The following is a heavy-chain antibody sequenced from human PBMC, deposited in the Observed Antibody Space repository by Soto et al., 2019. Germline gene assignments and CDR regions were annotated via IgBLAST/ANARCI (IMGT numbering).Heavy chain of an antibody. J-gene: IGHJ6*02. Sequence: GGSLRLSCAASGLTFSIYSMNWVRQAPGKGPEWVSYISSSSTTLYYADSVKGRFTISRDNSKNTLYLQMNSLRAEDTAVYYCAKDSVAATRSYYYGMDVWGQGATVTVSS. D-gene: IGHD2-15*01. V-gene: IGHV3-48*01. CDR3: AKDSVAATRSYYYGMDV. CDR1: GLTFSIYS. CDR2: ISSSSTTL.